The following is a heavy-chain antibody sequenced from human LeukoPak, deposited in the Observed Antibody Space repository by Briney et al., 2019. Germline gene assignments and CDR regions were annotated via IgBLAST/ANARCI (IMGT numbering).Heavy chain of an antibody. CDR1: GFTFSNYE. V-gene: IGHV3-48*03. J-gene: IGHJ4*02. CDR3: AKELSDILSPNDY. Sequence: GGSLRLSCAASGFTFSNYEMNWVRQAPGKGLEWVSYISSSGSTIYYTDSVKGRFTISRDNAKNSLYLQMNSLRAEDTAVYYCAKELSDILSPNDYWGQGTLVTVSS. D-gene: IGHD3-9*01. CDR2: ISSSGSTI.